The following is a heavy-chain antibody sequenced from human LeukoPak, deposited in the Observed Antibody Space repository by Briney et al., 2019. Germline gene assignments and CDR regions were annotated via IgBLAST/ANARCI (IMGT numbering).Heavy chain of an antibody. Sequence: ASVTVSCKASGYIFINHGIAWVRQAPGQGLEYMGWISAYNGNTDYAQKFQGRVTMTTDTSTSTAYMEVRGLRAEDTAVYYCARVGAFGGANFDCWGQGTLVTVSS. V-gene: IGHV1-18*01. J-gene: IGHJ4*02. CDR3: ARVGAFGGANFDC. D-gene: IGHD3-16*01. CDR2: ISAYNGNT. CDR1: GYIFINHG.